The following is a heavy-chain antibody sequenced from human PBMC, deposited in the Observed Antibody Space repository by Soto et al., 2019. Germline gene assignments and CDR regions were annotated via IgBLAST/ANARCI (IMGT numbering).Heavy chain of an antibody. V-gene: IGHV4-31*11. Sequence: TLSLTCAVSGCSISSGGYYWSWIRQHRGKGREWIGYIYYSGGTYRNPSLRSRVTLSVDTSKNQFSLKLTSVTAADAAVYYCAAATLPGARFYGMDAWRQGSTATVSS. CDR3: AAATLPGARFYGMDA. J-gene: IGHJ6*02. CDR1: GCSISSGGYY. D-gene: IGHD2-2*01. CDR2: IYYSGGT.